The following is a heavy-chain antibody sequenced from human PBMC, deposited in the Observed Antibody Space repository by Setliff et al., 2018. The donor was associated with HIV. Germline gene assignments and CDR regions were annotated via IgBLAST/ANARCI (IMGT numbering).Heavy chain of an antibody. J-gene: IGHJ2*01. CDR3: ARDQAAAGSLDWYFDL. CDR1: GSSITCPSYS. Sequence: PSETLSLTCTVSGSSITCPSYSWGLIRQPPGTGLEWIGSVNSSGTIYYHPSLKSRVSMSADMSKKYFFWRLNAVTAADTAVYYCARDQAAAGSLDWYFDLWGRGTLVTVSS. CDR2: VNSSGTI. D-gene: IGHD6-13*01. V-gene: IGHV4-39*02.